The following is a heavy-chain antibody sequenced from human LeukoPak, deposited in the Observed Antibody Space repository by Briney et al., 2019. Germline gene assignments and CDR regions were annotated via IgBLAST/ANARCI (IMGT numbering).Heavy chain of an antibody. CDR2: INPNSGGT. CDR3: ARSHYISDYYDSSFPYYXXY. J-gene: IGHJ4*01. V-gene: IGHV1-2*02. Sequence: GASVKVSCKASGYTFTGYYMHWVRQAPGQGLEWMGWINPNSGGTNYAQKFQGRVTMTRDTSISTAYMELSRLRSDDTAVYYCARSHYISDYYDSSFPYYXXYWGXXTLXTISS. CDR1: GYTFTGYY. D-gene: IGHD3-22*01.